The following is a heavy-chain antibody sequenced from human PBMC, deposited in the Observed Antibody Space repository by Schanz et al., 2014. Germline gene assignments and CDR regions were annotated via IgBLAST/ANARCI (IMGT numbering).Heavy chain of an antibody. D-gene: IGHD3-22*01. CDR1: GFTFRNNW. Sequence: LVVESGGGLVHPGGSLRLSCAASGFTFRNNWMHWFRQGPGKGLSWVSRIDGEGTDTRYADSVKGRFTISRDNARNMVFLQMSSLRADDTAVYYCVRDERISSGVWFDPWGQGTLVTVSS. V-gene: IGHV3-74*01. CDR3: VRDERISSGVWFDP. CDR2: IDGEGTDT. J-gene: IGHJ5*02.